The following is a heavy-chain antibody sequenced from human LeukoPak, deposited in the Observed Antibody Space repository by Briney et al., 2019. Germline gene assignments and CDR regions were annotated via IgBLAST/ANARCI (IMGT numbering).Heavy chain of an antibody. V-gene: IGHV3-7*01. J-gene: IGHJ3*01. CDR2: IKEDGSEK. CDR3: ARDPGYSEFDV. D-gene: IGHD4-11*01. CDR1: GFTFRRYW. Sequence: GGSVRLSRRSWGFTFRRYWLIWVRQLPWRGPEFVANIKEDGSEKSYVDFVKGRFTISRDNVKNSVSLQMNSLRVEDTAVYYCARDPGYSEFDVWGQGIMVIVSS.